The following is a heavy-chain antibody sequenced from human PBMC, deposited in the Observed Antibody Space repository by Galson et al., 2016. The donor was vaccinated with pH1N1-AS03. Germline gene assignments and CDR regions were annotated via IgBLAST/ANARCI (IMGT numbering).Heavy chain of an antibody. J-gene: IGHJ6*02. CDR1: GFPFSNSW. CDR2: IDPSDSYV. Sequence: QSGAEVKKPGGSLTISCQGSGFPFSNSWISWVRLKPGKGLEWMGGIDPSDSYVKYNPSFQGHVTFSVGKSINTAYVHWSRVEASDTAMYFCARQQDGRGSGLEWLFWYGMDVWGQGTTVIVSS. D-gene: IGHD3-3*01. V-gene: IGHV5-10-1*01. CDR3: ARQQDGRGSGLEWLFWYGMDV.